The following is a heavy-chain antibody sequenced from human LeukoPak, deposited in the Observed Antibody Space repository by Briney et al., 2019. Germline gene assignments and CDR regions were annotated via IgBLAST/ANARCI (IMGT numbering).Heavy chain of an antibody. V-gene: IGHV3-66*01. CDR3: ARDFSGYCSGGTCYFGY. J-gene: IGHJ4*02. CDR1: GFTVSSNY. CDR2: LYSGGSA. D-gene: IGHD2-15*01. Sequence: PGGSLRLSCTASGFTVSSNYMSWVRQAPGKGLEWVSTLYSGGSAYYADSVKGRFIASRDDSKNTLFLQMNSLRDEDTAVYYCARDFSGYCSGGTCYFGYWGQGTLVTVSS.